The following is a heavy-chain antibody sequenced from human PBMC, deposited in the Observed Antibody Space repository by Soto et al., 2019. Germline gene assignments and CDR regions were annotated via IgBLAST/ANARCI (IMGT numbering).Heavy chain of an antibody. V-gene: IGHV3-33*01. D-gene: IGHD2-15*01. CDR3: ARDPCSGGSCYSYYYYYYYMDV. CDR1: GFTFSSYG. Sequence: GGSLRLSCAASGFTFSSYGMHWVRQAPGKGLEWVAVIWYDGSNKYYADSVKGRFTISRDNSKNTLYLQMNSLRAEDTAVYYCARDPCSGGSCYSYYYYYYYMDVWGKGTTVTVSS. CDR2: IWYDGSNK. J-gene: IGHJ6*03.